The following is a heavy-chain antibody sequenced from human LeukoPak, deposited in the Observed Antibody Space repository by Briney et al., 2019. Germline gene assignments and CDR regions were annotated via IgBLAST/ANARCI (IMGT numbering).Heavy chain of an antibody. CDR2: IYYSGST. CDR1: GGSISGDH. J-gene: IGHJ3*02. V-gene: IGHV4-59*08. Sequence: PSETLSLTCTVSGGSISGDHWNWLRQPPGKGLEWIGYIYYSGSTNYNPSLKSRVTISIDTSKNQFSLKLTSVTAADTAVYYCARRNDFGIWGQGIMVTVSS. CDR3: ARRNDFGI.